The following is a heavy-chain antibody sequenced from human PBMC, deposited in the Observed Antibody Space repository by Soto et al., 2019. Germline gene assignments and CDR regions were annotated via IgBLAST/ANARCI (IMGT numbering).Heavy chain of an antibody. Sequence: QGQLVQSGPEVKKPGASVKVSCKTSGYSVSSFGISWLRRAPGQGPEWMVWIGFYNGKTNFAHKFQDRITLTTDTSTTTSYMKLRSLTSDDTAMYYISRDVRVGSNMDASEILGQGTMVTVS. D-gene: IGHD3-10*02. CDR3: SRDVRVGSNMDASEI. V-gene: IGHV1-18*01. CDR2: IGFYNGKT. CDR1: GYSVSSFG. J-gene: IGHJ3*02.